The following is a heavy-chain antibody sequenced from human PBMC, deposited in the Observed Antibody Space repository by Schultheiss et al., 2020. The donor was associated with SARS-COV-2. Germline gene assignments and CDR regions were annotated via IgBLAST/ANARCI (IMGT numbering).Heavy chain of an antibody. J-gene: IGHJ6*02. Sequence: SETLSLTCTVSGGSISSYYWGWIRQPPGKGLEWIGEINHSGSTNYNPSLKSRVTISVDTSKNQFSLKLSSVTAADTAVYYCARHNLQFINYYYYYGMDVWGQGTTVTVSS. CDR1: GGSISSYY. V-gene: IGHV4-34*01. CDR3: ARHNLQFINYYYYYGMDV. CDR2: INHSGST. D-gene: IGHD1-20*01.